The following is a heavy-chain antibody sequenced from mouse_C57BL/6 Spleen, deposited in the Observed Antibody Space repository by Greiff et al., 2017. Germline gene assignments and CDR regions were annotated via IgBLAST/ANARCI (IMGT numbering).Heavy chain of an antibody. CDR1: GFNIKDYY. D-gene: IGHD2-1*01. V-gene: IGHV14-2*01. Sequence: VQLQQSGAELVKPGASVKLSCTASGFNIKDYYMHWVKQRTEQGLAWIGRIDPEDGETKYAPKFQGKATITADTSSNTAYLQLSSLTSEDTAVYYCAREDYSGGFAYWGQGTLVTVSA. CDR3: AREDYSGGFAY. J-gene: IGHJ3*01. CDR2: IDPEDGET.